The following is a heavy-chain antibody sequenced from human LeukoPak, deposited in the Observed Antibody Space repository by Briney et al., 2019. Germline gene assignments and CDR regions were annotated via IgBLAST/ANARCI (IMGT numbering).Heavy chain of an antibody. CDR2: IYHSGST. CDR1: GYSISSGYY. Sequence: PSETLSLTCAVSGYSISSGYYWGWIRQPPGKGLEWIGSIYHSGSTYYNPSLKSRVTISVDTSKNQFSLKLSSVTATDTAVDYCAIGPGYSSGWYLYWGQGTLVTVSS. J-gene: IGHJ4*02. V-gene: IGHV4-38-2*01. D-gene: IGHD6-19*01. CDR3: AIGPGYSSGWYLY.